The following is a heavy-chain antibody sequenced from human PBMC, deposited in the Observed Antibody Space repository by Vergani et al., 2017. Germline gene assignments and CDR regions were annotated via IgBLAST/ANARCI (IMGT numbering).Heavy chain of an antibody. CDR3: ARKGYSSGCPFDY. D-gene: IGHD6-19*01. V-gene: IGHV4-38-2*01. CDR2: IYHSGST. Sequence: QVQLQESGPGLVKPSETLSLTCAVSGYSISSGYYWGWIRQPPGKGLEWIGSIYHSGSTYYNPSLKSRVTISVDTSKNQLSLKLSSVTAADTAVYYCARKGYSSGCPFDYWGQGTLVTVSS. CDR1: GYSISSGYY. J-gene: IGHJ4*02.